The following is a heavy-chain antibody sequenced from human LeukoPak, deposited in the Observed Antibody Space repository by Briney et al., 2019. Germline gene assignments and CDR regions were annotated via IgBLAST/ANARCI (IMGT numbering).Heavy chain of an antibody. Sequence: SGTLSLTCAVSGGSISSSNWWSWVRQPPGKGLEWIGEIYHSGSTNYNPSLKSRVTISVDKSKNQFSLKLSSVTAADTAVYYCARDVYYDSSGYFDYWGQGTLVTVSS. CDR3: ARDVYYDSSGYFDY. V-gene: IGHV4-4*02. D-gene: IGHD3-22*01. J-gene: IGHJ4*02. CDR2: IYHSGST. CDR1: GGSISSSNW.